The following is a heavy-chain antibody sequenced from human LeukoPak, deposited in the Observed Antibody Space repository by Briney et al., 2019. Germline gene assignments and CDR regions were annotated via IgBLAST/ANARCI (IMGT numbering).Heavy chain of an antibody. CDR2: RQPG. D-gene: IGHD3-22*01. Sequence: GGSLRLSCAVSGFTASTHHMAWVRQAPGKGLEWVLVRQPGMTGRFTTSTGSSKNTLYLQMRDLRAEDTALYYCARERDYDTYFDYWGQGTLVIVSS. V-gene: IGHV3-53*01. J-gene: IGHJ4*02. CDR1: GFTASTHH. CDR3: ARERDYDTYFDY.